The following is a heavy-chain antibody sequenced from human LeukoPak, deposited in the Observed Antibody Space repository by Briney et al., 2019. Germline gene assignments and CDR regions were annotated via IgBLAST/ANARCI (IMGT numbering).Heavy chain of an antibody. D-gene: IGHD3-10*01. CDR1: GLTFSSYP. CDR3: AKGAYFSGSYGFAFDY. Sequence: GGSLRLSCAASGLTFSSYPMTWVRQAPGKGLEWVSAISGGGGSTHYADSVKGRFTISRDNSKNTLYLQMNSLKAEYTAVYFCAKGAYFSGSYGFAFDYWGQGTLVTVSS. CDR2: ISGGGGST. V-gene: IGHV3-23*01. J-gene: IGHJ4*02.